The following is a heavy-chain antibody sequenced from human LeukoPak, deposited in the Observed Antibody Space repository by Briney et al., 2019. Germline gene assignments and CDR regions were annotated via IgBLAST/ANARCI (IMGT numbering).Heavy chain of an antibody. J-gene: IGHJ4*02. CDR3: ATVGQQLVLNY. Sequence: RASVKVSCKASGDTFTSYGISWVRQAPGQGLEWMGWMSAYNGNTNYAQKLQGRVTMTTDTSTRTAYMELRSLRSDDTAVYYCATVGQQLVLNYRGQGTLVTVSS. D-gene: IGHD6-13*01. CDR2: MSAYNGNT. CDR1: GDTFTSYG. V-gene: IGHV1-18*01.